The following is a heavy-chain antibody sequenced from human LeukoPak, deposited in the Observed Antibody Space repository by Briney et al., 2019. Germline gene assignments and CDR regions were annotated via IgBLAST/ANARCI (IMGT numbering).Heavy chain of an antibody. Sequence: ASVKVSCKASGCTFSSYAMSWVRQAPGQGLEWMGRIIPIFGTANYAQKFQGRVTITTDASTSTAYMELSSLRSEDTAVYYCARGSGSHSTKPRNWFDPWGQGTLVTVSS. CDR1: GCTFSSYA. V-gene: IGHV1-69*05. D-gene: IGHD3-10*01. CDR2: IIPIFGTA. CDR3: ARGSGSHSTKPRNWFDP. J-gene: IGHJ5*02.